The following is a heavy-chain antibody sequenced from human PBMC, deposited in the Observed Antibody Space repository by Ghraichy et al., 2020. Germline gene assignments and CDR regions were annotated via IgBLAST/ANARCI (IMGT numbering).Heavy chain of an antibody. J-gene: IGHJ4*02. CDR2: IYYSGST. Sequence: SETLSLTCTVSGGSISSYYWSWIRQPPGKGLEWIGYIYYSGSTNYNPSLKSRVTISVDTSKNQFSLKLSSVTAADTAVYYCARGGITIFGVVPYYFDYWGQGTLVTVSS. V-gene: IGHV4-59*01. D-gene: IGHD3-3*01. CDR3: ARGGITIFGVVPYYFDY. CDR1: GGSISSYY.